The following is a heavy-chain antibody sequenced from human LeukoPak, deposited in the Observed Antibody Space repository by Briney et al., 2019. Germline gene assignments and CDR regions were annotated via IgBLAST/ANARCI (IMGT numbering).Heavy chain of an antibody. J-gene: IGHJ4*02. Sequence: SETLSLTCTVSGGSISSYYWSWIRQPAGKGLEWIGRIYTSGSTNYNPSLKSRVTMSVDTSKNQFSLKLSSVTAADTAVYYCARAYDYGGNSYYFDYWGQGTLVTVSS. CDR1: GGSISSYY. CDR2: IYTSGST. D-gene: IGHD4-23*01. CDR3: ARAYDYGGNSYYFDY. V-gene: IGHV4-4*07.